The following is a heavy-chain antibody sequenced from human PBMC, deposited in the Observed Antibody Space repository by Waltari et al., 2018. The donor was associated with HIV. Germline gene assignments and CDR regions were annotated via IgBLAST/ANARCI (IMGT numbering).Heavy chain of an antibody. D-gene: IGHD3-22*01. CDR1: GGTFSSYA. Sequence: QVQLVQSGAEVKKPGSSVKVSCKASGGTFSSYAISWVRQAPGQGLEWMGGIIPIFGTANYAKKFQGRVTITADESTSTAYMELSSLRSEDTAVYYCARDQGDYYDSSGYYDFDYWGQGTLVTVSS. CDR3: ARDQGDYYDSSGYYDFDY. J-gene: IGHJ4*02. V-gene: IGHV1-69*01. CDR2: IIPIFGTA.